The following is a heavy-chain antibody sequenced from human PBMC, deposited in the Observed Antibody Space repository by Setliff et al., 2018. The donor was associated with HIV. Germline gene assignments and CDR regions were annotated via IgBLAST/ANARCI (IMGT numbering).Heavy chain of an antibody. CDR2: ISSSGSFT. V-gene: IGHV3-11*03. Sequence: GGSLRLSCVVSGFNFSGDYMSWIRQAPGKGLEWVSYISSSGSFTNYADSVKGRFTISRDNSKNTLYVQMNSLRTEDTAVYYCARADYGDFVEYWGRGTLVTVSS. D-gene: IGHD4-17*01. J-gene: IGHJ4*02. CDR1: GFNFSGDY. CDR3: ARADYGDFVEY.